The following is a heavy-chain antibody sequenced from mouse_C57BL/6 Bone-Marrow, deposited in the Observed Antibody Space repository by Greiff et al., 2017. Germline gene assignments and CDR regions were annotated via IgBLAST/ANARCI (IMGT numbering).Heavy chain of an antibody. CDR1: GYAFSSSW. D-gene: IGHD1-1*01. CDR2: IYPGDGDT. Sequence: VQLQQSGPELVKPGASVKISCKASGYAFSSSWMNWVKQRPGTGLEWIGRIYPGDGDTNYNGKFKGKATLTADKSSSTAYMQLSSLTSEDSAVYFCARGGTTVVADDWGQGTTLTVSS. V-gene: IGHV1-82*01. J-gene: IGHJ2*01. CDR3: ARGGTTVVADD.